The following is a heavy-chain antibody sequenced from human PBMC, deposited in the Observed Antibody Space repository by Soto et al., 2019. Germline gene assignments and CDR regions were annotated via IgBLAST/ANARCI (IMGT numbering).Heavy chain of an antibody. CDR2: ISETGGST. D-gene: IGHD1-26*01. J-gene: IGHJ4*02. CDR1: GFTFSRYA. CDR3: AKERYSGYYDY. V-gene: IGHV3-23*01. Sequence: GGSVRLSCVASGFTFSRYAMIWVRQAPGKGLEWISSISETGGSTYYAASVKGRFTISRDNSMNTLYLQVNSLRAEDTAVYYCAKERYSGYYDYWGQGTPVTVS.